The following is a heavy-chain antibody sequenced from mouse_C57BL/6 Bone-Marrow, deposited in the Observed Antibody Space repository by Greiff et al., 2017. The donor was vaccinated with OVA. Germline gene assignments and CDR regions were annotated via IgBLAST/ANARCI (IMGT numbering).Heavy chain of an antibody. CDR1: GYTFTSYW. D-gene: IGHD1-1*01. V-gene: IGHV1-55*01. J-gene: IGHJ2*01. CDR2: IYPGSGST. Sequence: VQLQESGAELVKPGASVKMSCKASGYTFTSYWITWVKQRPGQGLEWIGDIYPGSGSTNYNEKFKSKATLTVDTSSSTAYMQLSSLTSEDSAVYYCARQLTTVVGYWGQGTTLTVSS. CDR3: ARQLTTVVGY.